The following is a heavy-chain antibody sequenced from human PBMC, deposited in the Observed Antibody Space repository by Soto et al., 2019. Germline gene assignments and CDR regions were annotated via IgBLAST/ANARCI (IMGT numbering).Heavy chain of an antibody. CDR3: ARGRHLAAAGP. Sequence: ASVKVSCKASGYTFSNYGITWVRQAPGQGLEWMGWVSAYNRNTNYAQKFEDRVTMTTDTSTRTAYMELRSLRSDDTAVYYCARGRHLAAAGPWGQGTLVTVSS. D-gene: IGHD6-13*01. V-gene: IGHV1-18*04. CDR2: VSAYNRNT. J-gene: IGHJ5*02. CDR1: GYTFSNYG.